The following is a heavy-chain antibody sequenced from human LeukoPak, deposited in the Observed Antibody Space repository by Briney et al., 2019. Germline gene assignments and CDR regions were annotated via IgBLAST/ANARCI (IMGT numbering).Heavy chain of an antibody. V-gene: IGHV4-4*07. CDR3: ARGLGYNWFDP. J-gene: IGHJ5*02. Sequence: PSETLFLTCTVSGGSISDYYWSWFRRPAGKGLEWIGRIDSSGSTNYNPSLKSRVTLSVDTSKHQFSLRLSSVTAADTAVYYCARGLGYNWFDPWGQGTLVIVSS. CDR1: GGSISDYY. CDR2: IDSSGST. D-gene: IGHD5/OR15-5a*01.